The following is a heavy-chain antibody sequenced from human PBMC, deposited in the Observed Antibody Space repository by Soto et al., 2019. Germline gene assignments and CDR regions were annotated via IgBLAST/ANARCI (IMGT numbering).Heavy chain of an antibody. J-gene: IGHJ6*02. Sequence: ASVKVSCKASGYTFIDYYMHWVRQAPGQGFEWMGRISPKSGGTNYAQKFQGRVTMTWDTSLNTAYMELRSLRSDDTAVYYCAREEYSGYDYGMDVWGQGTTVTVSS. CDR2: ISPKSGGT. CDR3: AREEYSGYDYGMDV. V-gene: IGHV1-2*02. D-gene: IGHD5-12*01. CDR1: GYTFIDYY.